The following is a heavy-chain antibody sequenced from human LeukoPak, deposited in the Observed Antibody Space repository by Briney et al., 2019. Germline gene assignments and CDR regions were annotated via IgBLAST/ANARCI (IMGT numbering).Heavy chain of an antibody. CDR2: IYHSGST. CDR1: GGSISSSGYY. D-gene: IGHD3-22*01. V-gene: IGHV4-39*07. Sequence: SETLSLTCTVSGGSISSSGYYWGWIRQPPGKGLEWIGSIYHSGSTYYNPSLKSRVTISVDTSKNQFSLKLSSVTAADTAVYYCARELKYYDSSGSIINYFDYWGQGTLVTVSS. CDR3: ARELKYYDSSGSIINYFDY. J-gene: IGHJ4*02.